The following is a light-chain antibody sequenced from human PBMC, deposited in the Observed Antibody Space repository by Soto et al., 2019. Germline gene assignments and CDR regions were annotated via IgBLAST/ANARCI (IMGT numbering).Light chain of an antibody. V-gene: IGLV2-8*01. Sequence: QSVLTQPPSASGSPGQSVTISCTGTSSDVGAYNYVSWYQQLPGKAPKLIIYEVSKRPSGVPARFSGSKSGNTASLTVSGLQAEDEADYYCTSYAGTYSFFYVFGTGTKGTV. CDR1: SSDVGAYNY. CDR3: TSYAGTYSFFYV. J-gene: IGLJ1*01. CDR2: EVS.